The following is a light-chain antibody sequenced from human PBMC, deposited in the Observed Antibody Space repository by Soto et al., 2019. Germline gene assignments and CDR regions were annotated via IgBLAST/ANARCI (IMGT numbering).Light chain of an antibody. J-gene: IGLJ1*01. CDR3: ISYTSSSTLV. Sequence: QSVLTQPASVSWSPGQSITISCTGTRSDVGGYNYVSWYQQYPGKAPKLMIYEVSNRPSGVSNRFSGSKSGNTASLTISGLQAEDEADYYCISYTSSSTLVFGTGTKVTVL. CDR2: EVS. CDR1: RSDVGGYNY. V-gene: IGLV2-14*01.